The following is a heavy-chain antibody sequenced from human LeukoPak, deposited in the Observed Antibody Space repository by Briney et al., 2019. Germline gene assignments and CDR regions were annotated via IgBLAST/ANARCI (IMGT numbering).Heavy chain of an antibody. CDR3: AKSSEVGATQTHY. CDR2: ILNDGYTK. CDR1: GFTFSNYG. D-gene: IGHD1-26*01. Sequence: GRSLRLSCAASGFTFSNYGMHWVRQAPGKGLEWVALILNDGYTKYYADSVKGRFTISRDNPKSTVFLEMNSLRAEDTAVYYCAKSSEVGATQTHYWGQGTLVTVSS. J-gene: IGHJ4*02. V-gene: IGHV3-30*18.